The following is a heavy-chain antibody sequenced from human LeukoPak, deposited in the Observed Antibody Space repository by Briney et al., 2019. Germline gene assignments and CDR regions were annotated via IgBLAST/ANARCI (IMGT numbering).Heavy chain of an antibody. V-gene: IGHV1-2*02. CDR1: GYTFTGYY. J-gene: IGHJ6*02. D-gene: IGHD2-2*01. CDR2: INPNSGGT. CDR3: AGADTRPNLSYYYYYGMGG. Sequence: GASVKVSCKDSGYTFTGYYMHWGRHAPGQGLEWMGWINPNSGGTNYAQNFQCRVTMTRDTSITTASMKLSRVRSDDTAVYYCAGADTRPNLSYYYYYGMGGWGQGTTVSASS.